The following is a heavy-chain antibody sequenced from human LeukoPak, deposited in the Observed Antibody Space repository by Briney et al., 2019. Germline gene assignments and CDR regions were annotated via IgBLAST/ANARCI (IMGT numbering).Heavy chain of an antibody. CDR1: GFTFSRYT. D-gene: IGHD5-18*01. CDR2: ISSSSTI. CDR3: ARCPYSFGFAPPDY. V-gene: IGHV3-48*01. Sequence: GGSLRLSCAASGFTFSRYTMNWVRQAPGRGLEWVSHISSSSTIYYADSVKGRFTISRDSAKNSLYLQMNSLRAEDTAVYYCARCPYSFGFAPPDYWGQGTLVTVSS. J-gene: IGHJ4*02.